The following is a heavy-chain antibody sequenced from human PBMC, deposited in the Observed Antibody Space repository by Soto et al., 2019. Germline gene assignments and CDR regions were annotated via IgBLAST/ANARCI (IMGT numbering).Heavy chain of an antibody. CDR2: INAGNDNT. V-gene: IGHV1-3*05. D-gene: IGHD1-1*01. Sequence: QVQLVQSGAEEKKPGDSVKVSCKASGYTFTNYAIHWVRQAPGQGLEWMGWINAGNDNTKYSQKFQGRVTITRDTSASTAYMELSSLKSEDTAVYYCARDYTATTGHPEYWGQGTLVTVSS. J-gene: IGHJ4*02. CDR3: ARDYTATTGHPEY. CDR1: GYTFTNYA.